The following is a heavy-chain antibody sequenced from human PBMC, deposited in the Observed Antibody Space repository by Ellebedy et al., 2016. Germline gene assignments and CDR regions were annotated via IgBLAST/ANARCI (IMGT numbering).Heavy chain of an antibody. V-gene: IGHV1-2*04. CDR1: GYTFTDNY. CDR3: ARAGLEPRSVDYYFYGLDV. D-gene: IGHD1-1*01. J-gene: IGHJ6*02. Sequence: ASVKVSCKASGYTFTDNYIHWVRQAPGQGLEWMGWIHPNSGATKYAQKFGGWVTMTRDTSISTVYMELSRSRSDDTAVYYCARAGLEPRSVDYYFYGLDVWGQGTAVTVSS. CDR2: IHPNSGAT.